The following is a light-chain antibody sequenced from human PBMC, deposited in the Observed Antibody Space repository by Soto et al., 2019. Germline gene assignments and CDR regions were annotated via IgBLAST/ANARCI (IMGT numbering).Light chain of an antibody. V-gene: IGKV3-20*01. CDR3: QQYGTSEII. CDR1: QSVSNY. CDR2: DTS. Sequence: EIVLTQSPATLSLSPGERATLSCRASQSVSNYLVWYQQKPGQAPRLLIYDTSRRATGIPDRFSGSGSGTDFTLTISRLEPEDFSVFYCQQYGTSEIIFGQGTRLEIK. J-gene: IGKJ5*01.